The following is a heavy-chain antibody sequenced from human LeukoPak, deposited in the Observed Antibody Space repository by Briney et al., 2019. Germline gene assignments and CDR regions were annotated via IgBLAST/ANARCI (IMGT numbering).Heavy chain of an antibody. CDR3: ARGGPTYYYYGMDV. V-gene: IGHV4-31*03. J-gene: IGHJ6*02. Sequence: SETLSLTCTVSGGSISSGGYYWSWIRQHPGKGLEWIGYIYYSGSTYYNPSLKSRVTISVDTSKNQFSLKLSSVTAADTAVYYCARGGPTYYYYGMDVWGQGTTVTVSS. CDR1: GGSISSGGYY. CDR2: IYYSGST.